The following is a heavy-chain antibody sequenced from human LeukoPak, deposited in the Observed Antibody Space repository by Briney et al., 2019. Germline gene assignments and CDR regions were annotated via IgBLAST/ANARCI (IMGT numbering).Heavy chain of an antibody. CDR2: ISGGDGST. V-gene: IGHV3-23*01. J-gene: IGHJ6*03. D-gene: IGHD2-2*01. Sequence: GGSLRLSCAASGFTFSSYAMSWVRLAPGKGLKWVSSISGGDGSTYYANSVKGRFTISRDNAKNSLYLQMNSLRAEDTAVYYCARGRYRQLLAYYYYYMDVWGKGTTVTVSS. CDR3: ARGRYRQLLAYYYYYMDV. CDR1: GFTFSSYA.